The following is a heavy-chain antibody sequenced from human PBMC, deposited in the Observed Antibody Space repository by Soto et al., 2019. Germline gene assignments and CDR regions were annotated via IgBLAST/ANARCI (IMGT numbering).Heavy chain of an antibody. V-gene: IGHV3-30*18. CDR3: AKDAVSTEYFFAS. Sequence: QVQVVESGGGVVQPGRSLRLSCAASGFTFRTYAMHWVRQAPGKGLEWVAVISHDGSNTDYGDSVKGRFTISRDNSKSTLSLQLNSLRPEDTGVYYCAKDAVSTEYFFASWGQGTLVSDSS. CDR1: GFTFRTYA. J-gene: IGHJ4*02. CDR2: ISHDGSNT.